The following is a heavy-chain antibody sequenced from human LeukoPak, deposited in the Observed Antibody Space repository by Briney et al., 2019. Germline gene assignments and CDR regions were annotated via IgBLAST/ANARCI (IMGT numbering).Heavy chain of an antibody. J-gene: IGHJ4*02. CDR1: GFTFSSFS. CDR2: ISSSSSYI. V-gene: IGHV3-21*01. CDR3: ASGVEGSSRNYFDY. D-gene: IGHD6-6*01. Sequence: GGSLRLSCAASGFTFSSFSMNWVRQAPGKGLEWVSSISSSSSYIYYADSVKGRFTISRDNAKNSLFLQMNSLRAEDTAVYYCASGVEGSSRNYFDYWGQGTPVTVSS.